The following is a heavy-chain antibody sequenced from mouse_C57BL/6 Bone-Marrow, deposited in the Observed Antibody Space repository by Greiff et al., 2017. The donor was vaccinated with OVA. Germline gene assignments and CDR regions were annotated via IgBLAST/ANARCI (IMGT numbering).Heavy chain of an antibody. CDR1: GYTFTSYW. CDR2: INPSSGYT. V-gene: IGHV1-7*01. D-gene: IGHD1-1*01. J-gene: IGHJ4*01. Sequence: VQLQQSGAELAKPGASVKLSCKASGYTFTSYWMHWVKQRPGQGLEWIGYINPSSGYTKYNQKFKDKATLTADKSSSTAYMQLSSLTYEDSAVYYCARSGIYYYDSSYVNYAMDYWGQGTSVTVSS. CDR3: ARSGIYYYDSSYVNYAMDY.